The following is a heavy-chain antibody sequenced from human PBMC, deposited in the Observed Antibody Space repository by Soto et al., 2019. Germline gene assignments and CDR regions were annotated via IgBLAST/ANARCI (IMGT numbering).Heavy chain of an antibody. D-gene: IGHD2-2*03. V-gene: IGHV3-23*01. J-gene: IGHJ4*02. CDR3: AKMEGMDPWAYSFDY. CDR1: GFTFSDFA. Sequence: ESGGGLVQPGGSLRLSCAATGFTFSDFAMSWVRQAPGKGLEWVSRIYGGGNGPHYADSVKGRVTISRDNSKNTLYLQMNSLRAEDTAEYYCAKMEGMDPWAYSFDYWGQGTLVTVSS. CDR2: IYGGGNGP.